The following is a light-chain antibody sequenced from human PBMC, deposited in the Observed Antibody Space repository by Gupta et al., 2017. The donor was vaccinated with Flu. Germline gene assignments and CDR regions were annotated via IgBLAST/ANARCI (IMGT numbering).Light chain of an antibody. CDR3: QHYNTYPWT. V-gene: IGKV1-5*03. Sequence: DIRMTQSPSTLSASVGDRVTITCRASQTISTWLAWYQQKPGKAPNLLIYKASTLESGVPPRFSGSGSGTEFILTISSLQPDDFATYYCQHYNTYPWTFGQGTKVEIK. J-gene: IGKJ1*01. CDR2: KAS. CDR1: QTISTW.